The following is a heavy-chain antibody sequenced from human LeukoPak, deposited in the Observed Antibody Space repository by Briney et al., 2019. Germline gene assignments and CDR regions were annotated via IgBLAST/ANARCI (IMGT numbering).Heavy chain of an antibody. CDR3: TRGYSGKSVYAFDI. J-gene: IGHJ3*02. D-gene: IGHD1-26*01. CDR2: IKSKSDGGTT. CDR1: TFTFGNAW. Sequence: MAGGSLRLSCAASTFTFGNAWMSQVRQAPGKGLEWVGRIKSKSDGGTTDYAAPVKGRFTISRDESKNSLYLQMNSLKTDDTAVYHCTRGYSGKSVYAFDIWGRGTMVTVSS. V-gene: IGHV3-15*01.